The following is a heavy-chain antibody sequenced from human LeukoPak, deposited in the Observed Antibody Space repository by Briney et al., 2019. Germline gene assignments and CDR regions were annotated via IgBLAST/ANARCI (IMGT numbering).Heavy chain of an antibody. D-gene: IGHD3-3*01. V-gene: IGHV4-61*02. CDR1: GGSISSGSYY. CDR2: IYTSGST. CDR3: ARDEAIFGVVIMDP. Sequence: PSQTLSLTCTVSGGSISSGSYYWSWIRQPAGKGLEWIGRIYTSGSTNYNPSLKSRVTISVDTSKNQFSLKLSSVTAADTAVYYCARDEAIFGVVIMDPWGQGTLVTVSS. J-gene: IGHJ5*02.